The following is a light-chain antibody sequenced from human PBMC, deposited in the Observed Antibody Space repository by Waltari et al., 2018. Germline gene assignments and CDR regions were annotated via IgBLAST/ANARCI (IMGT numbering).Light chain of an antibody. CDR3: SSYTSSSTGI. CDR1: SRSIGGYTF. V-gene: IGLV2-14*01. J-gene: IGLJ2*01. Sequence: QSALTQPASVSGSPGQSITIPCTGTSRSIGGYTFFSWYQQHPGKVPKLIIYEVYNRPSGVSYRFSGSKSGNTASLTISGLQAEDEADYYCSSYTSSSTGIFGGGTKLTVL. CDR2: EVY.